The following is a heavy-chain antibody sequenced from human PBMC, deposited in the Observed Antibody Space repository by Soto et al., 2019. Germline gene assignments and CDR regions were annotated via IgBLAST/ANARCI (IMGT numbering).Heavy chain of an antibody. J-gene: IGHJ5*02. CDR2: IIPIFGTA. Sequence: GASVKVSCKASGGTCISYAISWLRQAPGQGLEWMGGIIPIFGTANYAQKFQGRVTITADESTSTAYMELSSLRSEDTAVYYCAREVGKKPRDRPNWFDPWGQGTLVTVSS. D-gene: IGHD6-6*01. CDR3: AREVGKKPRDRPNWFDP. V-gene: IGHV1-69*13. CDR1: GGTCISYA.